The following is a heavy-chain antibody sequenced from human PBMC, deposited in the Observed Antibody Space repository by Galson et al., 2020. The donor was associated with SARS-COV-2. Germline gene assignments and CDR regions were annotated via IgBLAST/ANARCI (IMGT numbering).Heavy chain of an antibody. CDR1: GYSISTTNY. J-gene: IGHJ2*01. Sequence: SETLSLTCAVSGYSISTTNYWGWVRQPPGKGLEWIGSIYLNGRTYYNPSLKSRVTISVDTSKNQFSLRLDSVTAADTALYYCARQGVNMRVVVTVPGWYFDLWGRDTLVTVSS. D-gene: IGHD3-22*01. CDR2: IYLNGRT. V-gene: IGHV4-38-2*01. CDR3: ARQGVNMRVVVTVPGWYFDL.